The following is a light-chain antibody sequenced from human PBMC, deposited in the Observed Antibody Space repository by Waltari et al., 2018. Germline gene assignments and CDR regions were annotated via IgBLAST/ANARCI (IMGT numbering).Light chain of an antibody. J-gene: IGKJ5*01. CDR1: QNIKRW. V-gene: IGKV1D-16*02. CDR2: GAY. CDR3: QQYNNYPIT. Sequence: DVQMTQSPSSLSASVGDRVNITCRARQNIKRWLAWYQQTPEKLPTSLTSGAYILHSGVPSRCSGSGSGTEFTLTISSLQPEDFATYYCQQYNNYPITFGQGTRLEIK.